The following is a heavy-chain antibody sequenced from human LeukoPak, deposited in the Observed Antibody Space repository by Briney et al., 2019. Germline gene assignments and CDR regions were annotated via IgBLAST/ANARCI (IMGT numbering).Heavy chain of an antibody. Sequence: ASVKVSCKASGYTFTSYGISWVRQAPGQGLEWMGWISTYNGDTNYAQKLRGRVTMTTDTSTSTAYMELRSLRSDDTAVYYCAREGLGELTLDYWGRGTLVTVSS. CDR2: ISTYNGDT. V-gene: IGHV1-18*01. J-gene: IGHJ2*01. CDR3: AREGLGELTLDY. CDR1: GYTFTSYG. D-gene: IGHD3-16*01.